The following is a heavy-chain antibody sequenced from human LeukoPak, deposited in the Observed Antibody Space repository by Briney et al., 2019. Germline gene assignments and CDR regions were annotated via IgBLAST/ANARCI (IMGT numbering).Heavy chain of an antibody. J-gene: IGHJ3*02. V-gene: IGHV4-59*01. CDR2: THYGVTN. CDR1: AGSITIYY. D-gene: IGHD4-17*01. CDR3: AKGAGSMATVTADGRGMDI. Sequence: SETLSLTCTVSAGSITIYYWSWIRQPPGRGREWIGYTHYGVTNNYNPSLNSRVTISVDLSGNQFSLKLSSVTAADKAVYYGAKGAGSMATVTADGRGMDIWGQGTLVTVSS.